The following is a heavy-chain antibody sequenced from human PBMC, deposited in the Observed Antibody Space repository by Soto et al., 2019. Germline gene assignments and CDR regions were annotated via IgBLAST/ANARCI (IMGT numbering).Heavy chain of an antibody. Sequence: ASVKVSCKVSGYTLTELSMHWVRQAPGKGLEWMGGFDPEDGETIYAQKFQGRVTMTEDTSTDTAYMELSSLRSEDTAVYYCAATYGSGSYYNENWFDPWGQGTLVTVSS. J-gene: IGHJ5*02. CDR1: GYTLTELS. D-gene: IGHD3-10*01. V-gene: IGHV1-24*01. CDR2: FDPEDGET. CDR3: AATYGSGSYYNENWFDP.